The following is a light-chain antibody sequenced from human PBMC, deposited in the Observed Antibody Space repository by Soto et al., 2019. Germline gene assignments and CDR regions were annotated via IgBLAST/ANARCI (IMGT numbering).Light chain of an antibody. CDR2: AAS. Sequence: DIQMTQSPSFLSASVGDRVTITCRASQSINRYLNWYQQKPGKAPKLLIYAASSLQSGVPSRFSGSGSGTDFTLTISSLQPEDFATYYCQQSYSTLGTVGQGTKVDIK. CDR1: QSINRY. J-gene: IGKJ1*01. CDR3: QQSYSTLGT. V-gene: IGKV1-39*01.